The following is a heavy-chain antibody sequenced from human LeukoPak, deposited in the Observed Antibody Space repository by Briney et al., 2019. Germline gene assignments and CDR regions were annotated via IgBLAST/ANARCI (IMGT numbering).Heavy chain of an antibody. CDR2: INVDGTAE. J-gene: IGHJ3*02. CDR1: GFSFSTIY. D-gene: IGHD1-26*01. Sequence: PGGSLRLSCAASGFSFSTIYMSWVRQTPGQGLEWVANINVDGTAEYYVDSVKGRFTISRDNANNSIYLQMNSLRAEDTAVYYCARDPYRFAFDIWGQGTVVLVSS. V-gene: IGHV3-7*03. CDR3: ARDPYRFAFDI.